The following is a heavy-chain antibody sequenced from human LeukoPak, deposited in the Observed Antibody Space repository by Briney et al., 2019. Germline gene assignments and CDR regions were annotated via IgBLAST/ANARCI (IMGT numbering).Heavy chain of an antibody. Sequence: PGGSLRLSCAASGFTFSSYSMNWVRQAPGKGLEWVSSISSSSYIYYADSVKGRFTISRDNAKNSLYLQMNSLRAEDTAVYYCARSTSYCSSTSCYSGWFDPWGQGTLVTVSS. CDR2: ISSSSYI. CDR3: ARSTSYCSSTSCYSGWFDP. V-gene: IGHV3-21*01. CDR1: GFTFSSYS. J-gene: IGHJ5*02. D-gene: IGHD2-2*01.